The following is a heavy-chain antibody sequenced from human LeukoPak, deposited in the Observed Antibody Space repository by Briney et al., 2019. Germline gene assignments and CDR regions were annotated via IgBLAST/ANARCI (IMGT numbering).Heavy chain of an antibody. J-gene: IGHJ1*01. V-gene: IGHV3-23*01. CDR3: ARGGKKALAGSRSPQYFQH. CDR2: ISPSGDIT. D-gene: IGHD6-19*01. Sequence: GGSLRLSCAASGFIFSSHGMNWVRQAPGKGLEWVSGISPSGDITYYADSVKGRFTISRDNSKNTLYLQMNSLRPEDTAIYYCARGGKKALAGSRSPQYFQHWGQGTLVTVSS. CDR1: GFIFSSHG.